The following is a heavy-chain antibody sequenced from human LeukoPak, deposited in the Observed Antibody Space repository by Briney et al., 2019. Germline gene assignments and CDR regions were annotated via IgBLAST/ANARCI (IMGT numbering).Heavy chain of an antibody. CDR2: IKSGSTII. J-gene: IGHJ4*02. V-gene: IGHV3-11*04. Sequence: GGSLPLSRAPWGFLLHDHYVSWLHQVPGKGLEWVSYIKSGSTIIFYADSVKGRFSVSRDNANKSVHLQITNLRDDDTAVYYCEHVHTTDHWGQGVQVTVSS. CDR1: GFLLHDHY. D-gene: IGHD6-6*01. CDR3: EHVHTTDH.